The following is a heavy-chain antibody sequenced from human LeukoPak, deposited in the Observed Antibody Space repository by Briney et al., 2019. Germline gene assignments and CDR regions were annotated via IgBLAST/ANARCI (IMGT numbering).Heavy chain of an antibody. Sequence: NPSETLSLTCTVSGGSISNYYGSWIGQTPGKGREWIGYINNSGRTKYNPSLKSPVSISVDTSKNQFSLKVNSVTAADTAVYYCARLRRVGATPFDSWGQGTLVTVSS. J-gene: IGHJ4*02. CDR1: GGSISNYY. CDR3: ARLRRVGATPFDS. D-gene: IGHD1-26*01. CDR2: INNSGRT. V-gene: IGHV4-59*01.